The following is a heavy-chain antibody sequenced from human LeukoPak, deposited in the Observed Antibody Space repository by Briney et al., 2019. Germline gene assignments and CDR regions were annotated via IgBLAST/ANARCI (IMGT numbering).Heavy chain of an antibody. CDR3: ARDTQDGYNYSDY. J-gene: IGHJ4*02. CDR2: IIPILGIA. CDR1: GGTFSSYT. Sequence: SVKVSCKASGGTFSSYTISWVRQAPGQGLEWMGRIIPILGIANYAQKFQGRVTITADKSTSTAYVELSSLRSEDTAVYYCARDTQDGYNYSDYWGQGTLVTVSS. D-gene: IGHD5-24*01. V-gene: IGHV1-69*04.